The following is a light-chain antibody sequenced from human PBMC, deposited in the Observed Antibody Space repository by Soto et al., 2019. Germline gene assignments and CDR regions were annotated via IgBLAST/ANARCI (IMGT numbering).Light chain of an antibody. Sequence: DIQMTQSPSSLSASVGDRVTITCRASQSISSYLNWYQQKPGKAPKLLIYAASSLQSGVPSRFSGSGSGTDFTLTISSLQPEDSATYYCQQGFSLPVTFGHGTKVDIK. CDR2: AAS. CDR3: QQGFSLPVT. CDR1: QSISSY. V-gene: IGKV1-39*01. J-gene: IGKJ1*01.